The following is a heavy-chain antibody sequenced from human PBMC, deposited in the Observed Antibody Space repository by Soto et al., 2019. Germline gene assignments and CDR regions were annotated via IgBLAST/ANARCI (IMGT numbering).Heavy chain of an antibody. CDR2: ISYDGSNK. J-gene: IGHJ6*02. CDR3: ARAHSSSWYYCYGMDA. CDR1: GFTFSTYS. V-gene: IGHV3-30*03. Sequence: PGGSLRLSCAASGFTFSTYSGNWVRQAPGKGLEWVAVISYDGSNKYYTDYVKGRFTISRDNSKNTLYLQMNSLRTEDTAVYYCARAHSSSWYYCYGMDAWGQRPTVTVSS. D-gene: IGHD6-13*01.